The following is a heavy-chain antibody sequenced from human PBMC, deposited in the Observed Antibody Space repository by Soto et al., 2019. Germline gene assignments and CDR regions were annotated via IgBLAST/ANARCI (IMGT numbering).Heavy chain of an antibody. D-gene: IGHD1-26*01. J-gene: IGHJ4*02. CDR3: ARRFSGSYLKFDY. Sequence: SETLSLTCTVSGGSISSSSYYWGWIHQPPGKGLEWIGSIYYSGSTYYNPSLKSRVTISVDTSKNQFSLKLSSVTAADTAVYYCARRFSGSYLKFDYWGQGTLVTVSS. CDR1: GGSISSSSYY. CDR2: IYYSGST. V-gene: IGHV4-39*01.